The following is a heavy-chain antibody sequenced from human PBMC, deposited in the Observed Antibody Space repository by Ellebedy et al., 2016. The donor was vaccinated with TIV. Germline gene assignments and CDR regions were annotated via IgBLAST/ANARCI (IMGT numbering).Heavy chain of an antibody. D-gene: IGHD3-22*01. Sequence: SETLSLXCTVSGGSISSYYWSWIRQPPGKGLEWIGEINHSGSTNYNPSLKSRVTISVDTSKNQFSLKLSSVTAADTAVYYCASSSGPRGFFAYWGQGTLVTVSS. J-gene: IGHJ4*02. CDR1: GGSISSYY. CDR3: ASSSGPRGFFAY. V-gene: IGHV4-34*01. CDR2: INHSGST.